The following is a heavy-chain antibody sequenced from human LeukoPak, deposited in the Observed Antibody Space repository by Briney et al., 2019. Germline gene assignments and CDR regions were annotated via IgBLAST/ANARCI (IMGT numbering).Heavy chain of an antibody. D-gene: IGHD7-27*01. CDR1: GGSFSGYY. V-gene: IGHV4-34*01. CDR2: INHSGST. J-gene: IGHJ1*01. CDR3: ARLALGYFQH. Sequence: SETLSLTCAVYGGSFSGYYWSWIRQPPGKGLEWIGEINHSGSTNYNPSLKSRVTTSVDTSKNQFSLKLSSVTAADTAVYYCARLALGYFQHWGQGTLVTVSS.